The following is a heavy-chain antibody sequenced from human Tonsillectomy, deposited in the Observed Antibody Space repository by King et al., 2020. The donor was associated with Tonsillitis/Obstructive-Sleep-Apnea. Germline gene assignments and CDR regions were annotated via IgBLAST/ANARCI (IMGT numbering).Heavy chain of an antibody. V-gene: IGHV3-30*04. D-gene: IGHD6-19*01. CDR1: GFTFSSYA. CDR3: ARDGSSGWYGGLDY. CDR2: ISYDGSNK. Sequence: VQLVESGGGVVQPGRSLGLSCAASGFTFSSYAMHWVRQAPGKGLEWVAVISYDGSNKYYADSVKGRFTISRDNSKNTLYLQMNSLRAEDTAVYYCARDGSSGWYGGLDYWGQGTLVTVSS. J-gene: IGHJ4*02.